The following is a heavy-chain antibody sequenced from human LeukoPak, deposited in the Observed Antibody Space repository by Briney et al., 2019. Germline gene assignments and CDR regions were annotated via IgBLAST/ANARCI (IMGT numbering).Heavy chain of an antibody. D-gene: IGHD3-3*01. CDR1: GGSFSGYY. CDR3: ARGRPSYDFWSGYYTVRSPVFDY. Sequence: SETLSLTCAVSGGSFSGYYWSWIRQPPGKGLEWIGEINHSGSTNYNPSLKSRVTISVDTSKNQFSLKLSSVTAADTAVYYCARGRPSYDFWSGYYTVRSPVFDYWGQGTLVTVSS. V-gene: IGHV4-34*01. CDR2: INHSGST. J-gene: IGHJ4*02.